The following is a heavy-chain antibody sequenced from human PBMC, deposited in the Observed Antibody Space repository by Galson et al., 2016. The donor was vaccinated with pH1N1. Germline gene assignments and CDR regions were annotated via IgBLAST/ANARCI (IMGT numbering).Heavy chain of an antibody. Sequence: QSGAEVKKPGESLKISCKGSGYRFSSSWIGWVRQMPGKGLEWMGIIHLGGSHIRYSPSFQGQVTISADKSINIVSLQWRSLKASDTAMYYCARQNDYGDYRGDAFDIWGQGIMVTVSS. J-gene: IGHJ3*02. V-gene: IGHV5-51*01. CDR3: ARQNDYGDYRGDAFDI. D-gene: IGHD4-17*01. CDR2: IHLGGSHI. CDR1: GYRFSSSW.